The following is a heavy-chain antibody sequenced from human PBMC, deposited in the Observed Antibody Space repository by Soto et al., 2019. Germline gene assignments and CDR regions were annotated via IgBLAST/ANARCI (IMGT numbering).Heavy chain of an antibody. D-gene: IGHD3-22*01. CDR2: ISYDGSNK. Sequence: PGGSLRLSCAASGFTFSSYALHWVRQAPGKGLEWVAVISYDGSNKYYADSVKGRFTISRDNSKNTLYLQMNSLRAEDTAVYYCARGSYSSGYYPLSGGAFDIWGHGTMVTVSS. CDR3: ARGSYSSGYYPLSGGAFDI. J-gene: IGHJ3*02. CDR1: GFTFSSYA. V-gene: IGHV3-30-3*01.